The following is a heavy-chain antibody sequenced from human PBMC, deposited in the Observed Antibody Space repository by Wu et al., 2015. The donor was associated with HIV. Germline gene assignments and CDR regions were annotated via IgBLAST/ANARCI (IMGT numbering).Heavy chain of an antibody. CDR3: ARSHKWLQLRYQGNFDS. CDR1: GYTFTDYY. Sequence: QVQLVQSGAEVKKPGASVKVSCKTSGYTFTDYYIHWMRQVTGQGPEWMGWINPKNGGTNYAQNFQGRLTMTRDTSISSVYMELKKLTSEDTAMYFCARSHKWLQLRYQGNFDSWGRRTLVTVSS. CDR2: INPKNGGT. V-gene: IGHV1-2*02. D-gene: IGHD6-19*01. J-gene: IGHJ4*03.